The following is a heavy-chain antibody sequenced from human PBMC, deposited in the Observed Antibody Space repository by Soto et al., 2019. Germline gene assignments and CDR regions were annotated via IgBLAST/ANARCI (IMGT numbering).Heavy chain of an antibody. J-gene: IGHJ6*02. Sequence: QVQLQQWGAGLLKASETLSLTCAVVGDSLRGQSWNWIHQSPGKGLEWIGEIDQSGGTNYNPSLKSRAIISDDTSKNQFSLTLTAVTAADTAVYYCAGEDSYGWSGESLDVWGQGTTVTVSS. V-gene: IGHV4-34*01. D-gene: IGHD6-19*01. CDR3: AGEDSYGWSGESLDV. CDR1: GDSLRGQS. CDR2: IDQSGGT.